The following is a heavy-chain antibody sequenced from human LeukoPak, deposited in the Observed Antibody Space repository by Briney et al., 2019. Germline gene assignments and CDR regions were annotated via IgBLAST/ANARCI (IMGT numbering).Heavy chain of an antibody. V-gene: IGHV1-18*01. CDR1: GYTFTSYG. Sequence: ASVKVSCKASGYTFTSYGISWVRQAPGQGLEWMGWISAYNGNTNYAQKLQGRVTMTTDTSTSTAYMELRSLRSDDTAVYYCARDRSQQLVRGEGEFDYWGQGTLVTVSS. CDR2: ISAYNGNT. J-gene: IGHJ4*02. CDR3: ARDRSQQLVRGEGEFDY. D-gene: IGHD6-13*01.